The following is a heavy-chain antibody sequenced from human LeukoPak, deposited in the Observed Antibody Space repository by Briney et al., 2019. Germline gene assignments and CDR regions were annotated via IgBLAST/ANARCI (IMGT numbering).Heavy chain of an antibody. CDR1: GGTFSGYA. CDR3: ARVKGGTRDCSSTSCDDYNWFDP. Sequence: SVKVSCKASGGTFSGYAISWVRQAPGQGLEWMGGIIPIFGTANYTQKFQGRVTITTDESTSTAYMELSSLRSEDTAVYYCARVKGGTRDCSSTSCDDYNWFDPWGQGTLVTVSS. D-gene: IGHD2-2*01. CDR2: IIPIFGTA. J-gene: IGHJ5*02. V-gene: IGHV1-69*05.